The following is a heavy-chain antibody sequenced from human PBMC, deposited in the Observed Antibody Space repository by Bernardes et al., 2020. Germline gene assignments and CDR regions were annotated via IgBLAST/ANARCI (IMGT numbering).Heavy chain of an antibody. CDR2: IYHSGRT. CDR3: ARHIALDDFWSGYSTWFDT. D-gene: IGHD3-3*01. V-gene: IGHV4-39*01. Sequence: SETLSLTCIVSGGSISSSSYYWGWIRQPPGKGLVWIGGIYHSGRTYCTPSLKSRLTISVDTSKNQFTLKLSSVTAAGTAVYYCARHIALDDFWSGYSTWFDTWGQGKLVTVSS. J-gene: IGHJ5*02. CDR1: GGSISSSSYY.